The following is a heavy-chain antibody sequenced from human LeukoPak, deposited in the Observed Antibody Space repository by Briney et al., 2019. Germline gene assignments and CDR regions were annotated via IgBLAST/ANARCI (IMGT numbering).Heavy chain of an antibody. Sequence: SETLSLTCAVYGGSFSGYYWSWIRQPPGKGLEWIGEINHSGSTNYNPSLKSRVTISVDTSKNQFSLKLSSVTAADTAVYYCARGGSGCCSSTSCHMSDYWGQGTLVTVSS. J-gene: IGHJ4*02. D-gene: IGHD2-2*02. CDR1: GGSFSGYY. CDR2: INHSGST. V-gene: IGHV4-34*01. CDR3: ARGGSGCCSSTSCHMSDY.